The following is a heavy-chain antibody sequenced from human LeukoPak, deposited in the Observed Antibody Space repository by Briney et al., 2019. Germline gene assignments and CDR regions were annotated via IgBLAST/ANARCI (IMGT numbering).Heavy chain of an antibody. Sequence: ASVKVSCKASGYTFTSYGISWVRQAPGQGLEWMGWISAYNGNTNYAQKLQGRVTMTTDTSTSTAYMELRSLRSDDTAVYYCAKTSFWDASGHFYHMDVWGEGTTVTISS. CDR3: AKTSFWDASGHFYHMDV. V-gene: IGHV1-18*01. J-gene: IGHJ6*03. D-gene: IGHD2-21*02. CDR2: ISAYNGNT. CDR1: GYTFTSYG.